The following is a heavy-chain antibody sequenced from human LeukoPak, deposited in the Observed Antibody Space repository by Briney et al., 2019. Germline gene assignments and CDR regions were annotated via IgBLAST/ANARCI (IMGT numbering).Heavy chain of an antibody. J-gene: IGHJ4*02. Sequence: GGSLRLSCAASGFDFSTYSIDWVRQAPGKGLEWVANIRQDGSVQNYVDSVKGRFTISRDNPKNSVYLQMSSLRAEDTAVYYCLVTTRSRGFDYWGQGTLVTVSS. D-gene: IGHD1/OR15-1a*01. CDR2: IRQDGSVQ. V-gene: IGHV3-7*01. CDR1: GFDFSTYS. CDR3: LVTTRSRGFDY.